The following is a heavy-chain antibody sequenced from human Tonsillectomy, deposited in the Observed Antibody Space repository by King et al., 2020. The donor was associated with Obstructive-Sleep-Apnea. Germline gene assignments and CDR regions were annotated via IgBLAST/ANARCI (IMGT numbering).Heavy chain of an antibody. D-gene: IGHD5-18*01. CDR1: GGSISSYY. CDR3: ARLLRGYSSPFDY. J-gene: IGHJ4*02. CDR2: IYYSGST. Sequence: VPLQESGPGLVKPSETLSLTCTVSGGSISSYYWSWIRQPPGKGLEWIGYIYYSGSTNYNPSLKSRVTISVDTSKNQFSLKLSSVTAADTAVYYCARLLRGYSSPFDYWGQGTLVTVSS. V-gene: IGHV4-59*08.